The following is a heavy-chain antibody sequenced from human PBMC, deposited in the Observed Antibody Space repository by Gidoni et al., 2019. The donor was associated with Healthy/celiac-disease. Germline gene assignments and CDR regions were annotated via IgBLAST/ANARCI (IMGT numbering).Heavy chain of an antibody. CDR2: IFQSGRT. CDR1: GGSISSTNW. J-gene: IGHJ2*01. Sequence: QVQLQESGPGLVKPSGTLSLTCGVAGGSISSTNWWSWVRQPPGKGLEWIGEIFQSGRTNYNPSLKSRVTISVDKSKNQFSLKLSSVTAADTAVFYCARVWVEVDRYFDLWGRGTLVTVSS. V-gene: IGHV4-4*02. CDR3: ARVWVEVDRYFDL. D-gene: IGHD3-22*01.